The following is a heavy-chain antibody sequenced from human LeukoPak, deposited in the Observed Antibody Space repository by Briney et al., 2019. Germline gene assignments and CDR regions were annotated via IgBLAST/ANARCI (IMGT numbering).Heavy chain of an antibody. Sequence: GGSLRLSCAASRFTFSNAWMSWVRQAPGKGLEWVSSISSSSSYIYYADSVKGRFTISRDNAKNSLYLQMNSLRAEDTAVYYCGRVVYSSSWYKGGDYWGQGTLVTVSS. J-gene: IGHJ4*02. CDR3: GRVVYSSSWYKGGDY. V-gene: IGHV3-21*01. CDR1: RFTFSNAW. D-gene: IGHD6-13*01. CDR2: ISSSSSYI.